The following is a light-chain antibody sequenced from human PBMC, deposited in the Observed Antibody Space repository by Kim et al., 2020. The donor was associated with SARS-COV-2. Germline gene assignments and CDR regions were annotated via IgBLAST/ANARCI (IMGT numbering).Light chain of an antibody. CDR2: TAS. J-gene: IGKJ2*01. CDR3: QQTFSIPYT. Sequence: SASVGDRVTITCRPSQRISSYLYWYQQKPGKAPNALMYTASTLHSGVSSTFIGSGSGTDFTLPIISLQPEDCGIYYCQQTFSIPYTFGQGTKLEI. V-gene: IGKV1-39*01. CDR1: QRISSY.